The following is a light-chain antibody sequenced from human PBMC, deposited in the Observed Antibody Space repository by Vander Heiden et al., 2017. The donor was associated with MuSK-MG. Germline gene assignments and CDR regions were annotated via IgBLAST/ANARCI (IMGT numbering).Light chain of an antibody. Sequence: DIQVTQSPSSLSASVGDRVTITCRASQNISSHLNWYQQKPGKAPRLLIYAASSLQGGVPSRFRGSGYGTDFTLTISSLQPEDCATYYCQQSDSSPQVTFGGGTKVEIK. V-gene: IGKV1-39*01. CDR1: QNISSH. CDR3: QQSDSSPQVT. J-gene: IGKJ4*01. CDR2: AAS.